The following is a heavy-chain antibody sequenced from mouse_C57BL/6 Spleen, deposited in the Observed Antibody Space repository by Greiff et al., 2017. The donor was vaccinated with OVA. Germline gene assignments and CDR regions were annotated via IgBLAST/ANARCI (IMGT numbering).Heavy chain of an antibody. Sequence: QVQLKQSGPELVKPGASVKISCMASGYAFSSSWMNWVKQRPGKGLEWIGRIYPGDGDTNYNGKFKGKATLTADKSSSTAYMQLSSLTSEDSAVYFCARGDPFAYWGQGTLVTVSA. V-gene: IGHV1-82*01. J-gene: IGHJ3*01. CDR1: GYAFSSSW. CDR3: ARGDPFAY. CDR2: IYPGDGDT.